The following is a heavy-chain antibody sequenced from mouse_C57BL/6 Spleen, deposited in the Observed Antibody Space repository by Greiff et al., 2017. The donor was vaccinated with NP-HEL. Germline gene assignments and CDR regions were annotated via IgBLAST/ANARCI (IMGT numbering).Heavy chain of an antibody. CDR2: IYWDDDK. Sequence: QVTLKVSGPGILQSSQTLSLTCSFSGFSLSTSGMGVSWIRQPSGKGLEWLAHIYWDDDKRYNPSPKSRLTISKDTSRNQVFLKITSVDTADTATYYCARSYYGYDEGVYYAMDYWGQGTSVTVSS. CDR1: GFSLSTSGMG. CDR3: ARSYYGYDEGVYYAMDY. V-gene: IGHV8-12*01. D-gene: IGHD2-2*01. J-gene: IGHJ4*01.